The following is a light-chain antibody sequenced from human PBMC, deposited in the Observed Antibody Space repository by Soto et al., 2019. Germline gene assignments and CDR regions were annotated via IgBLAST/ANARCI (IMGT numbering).Light chain of an antibody. CDR2: GAS. CDR3: HQCDNGPPYT. CDR1: QSITTK. Sequence: EMVMTQSPAILSVSSGERATLSCRASQSITTKLAWYRQKPGQAPRLLIYGASTRATGIPARFSGNGSGTEFTLTISSLQSEDFAVYYCHQCDNGPPYTFGQGTKLEIK. J-gene: IGKJ2*01. V-gene: IGKV3-15*01.